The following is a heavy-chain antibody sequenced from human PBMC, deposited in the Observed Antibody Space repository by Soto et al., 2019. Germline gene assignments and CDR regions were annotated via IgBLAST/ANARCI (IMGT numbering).Heavy chain of an antibody. CDR3: AKGGFSGRYPPGTAFDI. V-gene: IGHV3-30*18. Sequence: GGSLRLSCAASGFTFSSYGMHWVRQAPGKGLEWVAVISYDGSNKYYADSVKGRFTISRDNSKNTLYLQMNSLRADDTAVFYCAKGGFSGRYPPGTAFDIWGRGTMVTVSS. J-gene: IGHJ3*02. CDR1: GFTFSSYG. D-gene: IGHD1-26*01. CDR2: ISYDGSNK.